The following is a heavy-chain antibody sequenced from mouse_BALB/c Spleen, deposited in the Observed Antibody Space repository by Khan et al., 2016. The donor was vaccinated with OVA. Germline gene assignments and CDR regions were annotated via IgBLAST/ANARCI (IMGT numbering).Heavy chain of an antibody. CDR3: ARSLYYSDSYAMDY. Sequence: EVQLQESGPGLVKPSQSLSLTCTVTGYSITSDYAWNWIRQSPGNKLEWMGYISSTGSTSYNPSLKSRISITRDTSKNQFFLHLNSVTTEDTATYYCARSLYYSDSYAMDYWGQGTSVTVSS. V-gene: IGHV3-2*02. CDR1: GYSITSDYA. CDR2: ISSTGST. J-gene: IGHJ4*01. D-gene: IGHD2-13*01.